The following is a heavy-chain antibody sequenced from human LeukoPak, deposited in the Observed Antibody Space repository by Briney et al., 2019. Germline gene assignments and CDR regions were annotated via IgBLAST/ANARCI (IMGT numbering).Heavy chain of an antibody. CDR1: GYTFRHYW. Sequence: GESLKISCRVSGYTFRHYWIGWVRQKPGKGLECMAIIYPGDSDTRYNPSFQGQVTMSADKSISTAYLQWSSLKASDTAMYFCVGGQQCDYWGQGTLVTVSS. D-gene: IGHD5-18*01. J-gene: IGHJ4*02. V-gene: IGHV5-51*01. CDR2: IYPGDSDT. CDR3: VGGQQCDY.